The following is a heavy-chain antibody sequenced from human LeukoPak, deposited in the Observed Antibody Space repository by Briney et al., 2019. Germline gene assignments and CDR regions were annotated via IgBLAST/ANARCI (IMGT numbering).Heavy chain of an antibody. Sequence: ASVKVSCKASGGTFSSCAISWVRQAPGQGLEWMGRIIPIFGTANYAQKFQGRVTITTDESTSTAYMELSSLRSEDTAVYYCARGTRIGYSYGAFDYWGQGTLVTVSS. V-gene: IGHV1-69*05. CDR1: GGTFSSCA. J-gene: IGHJ4*02. CDR3: ARGTRIGYSYGAFDY. CDR2: IIPIFGTA. D-gene: IGHD5-18*01.